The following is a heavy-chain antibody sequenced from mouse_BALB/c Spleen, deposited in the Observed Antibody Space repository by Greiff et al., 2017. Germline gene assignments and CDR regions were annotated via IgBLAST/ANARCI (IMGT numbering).Heavy chain of an antibody. Sequence: EVQRVESGGGLVQPGGSRKLSCAASGFTFSSFGMHWVRQAPEKGLEWVAYISSGSSTTYYADTVKGRFTISRDNPKNTLFLQMTSLRSEDTAMYYCARWETSIYYAMDYWGQGTSVTVSS. CDR3: ARWETSIYYAMDY. D-gene: IGHD3-2*01. V-gene: IGHV5-17*02. CDR1: GFTFSSFG. J-gene: IGHJ4*01. CDR2: ISSGSSTT.